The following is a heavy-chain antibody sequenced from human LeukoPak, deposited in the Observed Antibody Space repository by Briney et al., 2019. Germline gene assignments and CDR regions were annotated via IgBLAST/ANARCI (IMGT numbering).Heavy chain of an antibody. Sequence: PSETLSLTCTVSGGSISSYYWSWIRQPRGKGLEWIGYIYYSGSTNYNPSLKSRVTISVDTSKNQFSLKLSSVTAADTAVYYCARLAGYSYGYAPFDYWGQGTLVTVSS. CDR1: GGSISSYY. D-gene: IGHD5-18*01. V-gene: IGHV4-59*08. J-gene: IGHJ4*02. CDR2: IYYSGST. CDR3: ARLAGYSYGYAPFDY.